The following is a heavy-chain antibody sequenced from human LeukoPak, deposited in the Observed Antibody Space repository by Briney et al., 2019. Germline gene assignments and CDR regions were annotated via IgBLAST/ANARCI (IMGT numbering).Heavy chain of an antibody. J-gene: IGHJ6*02. CDR1: GYTFTSYD. Sequence: GASVKVSCKASGYTFTSYDINWVRQATGQGLEWMGWMNPNSGNTGYAQKFQGRVTMTRNTSISTAYMGLSSLRSEDTAVYYCAREGAHDYGDYVYGMDVWGQGTTVTVSS. CDR2: MNPNSGNT. V-gene: IGHV1-8*01. D-gene: IGHD4-17*01. CDR3: AREGAHDYGDYVYGMDV.